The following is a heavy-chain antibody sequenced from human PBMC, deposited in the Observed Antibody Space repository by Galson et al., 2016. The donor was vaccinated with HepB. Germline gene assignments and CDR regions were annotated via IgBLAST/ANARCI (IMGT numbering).Heavy chain of an antibody. Sequence: SVKVSCKASGYIFTQYALHWVRQAPGQSLEWMGWINTGHGNTKYSPTFQGRVTITRDTSANTAYMELSSLRSEDTGVYFCARVYVGAAFNGGYHFYTMDVWGQGTTVTVSS. J-gene: IGHJ6*02. D-gene: IGHD1-26*01. V-gene: IGHV1-3*04. CDR1: GYIFTQYA. CDR2: INTGHGNT. CDR3: ARVYVGAAFNGGYHFYTMDV.